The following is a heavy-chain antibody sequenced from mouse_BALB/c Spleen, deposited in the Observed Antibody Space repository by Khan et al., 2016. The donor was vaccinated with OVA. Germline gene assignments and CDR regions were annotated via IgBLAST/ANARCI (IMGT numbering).Heavy chain of an antibody. CDR2: IRKKASGYTT. V-gene: IGHV7-3*02. Sequence: EVELVESGGGLVEPGGSLRLSCATSGFTFSDSYMSWVRQPPGKALEWLGFIRKKASGYTTEYSASVKGRFTISRDNSQSILYLQMNSLRAEDSATYYGARVDYGYGFAYWGQGTLVTVSA. CDR1: GFTFSDSY. J-gene: IGHJ3*01. CDR3: ARVDYGYGFAY. D-gene: IGHD1-2*01.